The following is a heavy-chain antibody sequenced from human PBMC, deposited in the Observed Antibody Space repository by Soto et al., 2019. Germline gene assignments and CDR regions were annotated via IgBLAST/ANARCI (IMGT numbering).Heavy chain of an antibody. Sequence: SETLSLTCTVSGGSISSYYWSWIRQPPGKGLEWIGYIYYSGSTNYNPSLKSRVTISVDTSKNQFSLKLSSVTAADTAVYYCARRKGLTPWDAFDIWGQGTMVTVSS. CDR3: ARRKGLTPWDAFDI. CDR2: IYYSGST. J-gene: IGHJ3*02. V-gene: IGHV4-59*08. CDR1: GGSISSYY. D-gene: IGHD1-26*01.